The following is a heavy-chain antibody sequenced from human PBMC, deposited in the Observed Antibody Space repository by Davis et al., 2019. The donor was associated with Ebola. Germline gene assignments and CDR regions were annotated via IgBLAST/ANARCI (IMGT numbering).Heavy chain of an antibody. D-gene: IGHD2-21*02. CDR3: ARSHTPKMDVTGIILGYGLDV. CDR2: IYWDDDK. CDR1: GGSINNYF. Sequence: TLSLTCTVSGGSINNYFWSWIRQPPGKALEWLGLIYWDDDKHYRPSLKSRLTITKDTSKNQVVLTVTDMGPVDTATYYCARSHTPKMDVTGIILGYGLDVWGQGTTVTVSS. V-gene: IGHV2-5*08. J-gene: IGHJ6*02.